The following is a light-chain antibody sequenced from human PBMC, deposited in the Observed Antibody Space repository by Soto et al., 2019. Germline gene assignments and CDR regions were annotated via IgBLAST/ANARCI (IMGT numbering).Light chain of an antibody. J-gene: IGKJ3*01. CDR2: GAV. CDR3: QQYGDSPLT. V-gene: IGKV3-20*01. Sequence: EIVLTQSPGTLSLSPGERATLSCRASQSVSSSYLAWYQQKPGQPPRLLIYGAVTRAAGVPDRFSGSGSGTDFALTISRLEPEDFAVYYCQQYGDSPLTFGPGTRIDFK. CDR1: QSVSSSY.